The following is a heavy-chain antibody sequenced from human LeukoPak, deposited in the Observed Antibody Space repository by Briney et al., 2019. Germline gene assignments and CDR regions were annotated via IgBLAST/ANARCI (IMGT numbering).Heavy chain of an antibody. CDR3: VRGTPTPGMDF. D-gene: IGHD3-10*01. J-gene: IGHJ4*02. Sequence: ASVRVSCKASGYPFSAHFLNWVRQAPGQGLEWMGNIDTTTGNPRYAQDFTGRFVFSLDTSVSTAYLQITSLKADDTAAYYCVRGTPTPGMDFWGQGTLVTVSS. CDR2: IDTTTGNP. V-gene: IGHV7-4-1*02. CDR1: GYPFSAHF.